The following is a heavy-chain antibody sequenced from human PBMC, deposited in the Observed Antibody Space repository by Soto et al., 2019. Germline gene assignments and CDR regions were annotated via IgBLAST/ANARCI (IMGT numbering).Heavy chain of an antibody. CDR2: ISYDGSNK. CDR3: AKTVPAAPYYYYYMDV. V-gene: IGHV3-30*18. D-gene: IGHD2-2*01. J-gene: IGHJ6*03. CDR1: GFTFSRYG. Sequence: QVQLVESGGGVVQPGRSLRLSCAASGFTFSRYGMHWVRQAPGKGLEWVAVISYDGSNKYYADSVKGRFTISRDNSKNTLYLQMNSLRAEDTAVYYCAKTVPAAPYYYYYMDVWGKGTTVTVSS.